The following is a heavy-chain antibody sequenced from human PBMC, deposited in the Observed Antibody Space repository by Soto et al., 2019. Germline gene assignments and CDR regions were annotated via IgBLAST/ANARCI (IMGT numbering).Heavy chain of an antibody. CDR3: AKEPVVGPGIAFDI. V-gene: IGHV3-23*01. CDR2: ISGSGSST. J-gene: IGHJ3*02. D-gene: IGHD3-22*01. CDR1: GFTFSSYA. Sequence: EGQLLESGGGLVQPGGSLRLSCAASGFTFSSYAMSWVRQAPGKGLEWVSAISGSGSSTYYADSVKGRFTISRDNSKNTLYPQMNSLRADDTAVYYCAKEPVVGPGIAFDIWGQGTLVTVS.